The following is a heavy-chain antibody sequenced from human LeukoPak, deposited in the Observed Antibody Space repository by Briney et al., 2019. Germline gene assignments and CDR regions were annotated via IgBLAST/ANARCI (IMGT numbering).Heavy chain of an antibody. D-gene: IGHD5-18*01. CDR2: ISDSEIT. V-gene: IGHV4-39*07. CDR3: ARRGAGYIYHNQGDFEY. J-gene: IGHJ4*02. CDR1: GGSISGSSYF. Sequence: SETLSLTCTVSGGSISGSSYFWGWIRQPPGKGLEWIGSISDSEITYYTPSLKSRGTISIDTSKNQFSLRLSSVTAADTAVYYCARRGAGYIYHNQGDFEYWGQGTLVTVSS.